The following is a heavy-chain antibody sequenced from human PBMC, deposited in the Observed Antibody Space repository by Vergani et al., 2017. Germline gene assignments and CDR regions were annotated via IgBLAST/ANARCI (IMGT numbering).Heavy chain of an antibody. D-gene: IGHD6-19*01. J-gene: IGHJ4*02. CDR2: IIPIFGTA. V-gene: IGHV1-69*18. Sequence: VQLVQSGAEVKKPGSSVKVSCKASGGTFSSYAISWVRQAPGQGLEWMGRIIPIFGTANYAQKFQGRVTITAAESTSTAYMELSSLRSEDTAVYYCARVVIAVAGTPTYYFDYWGQGTLVTVSS. CDR1: GGTFSSYA. CDR3: ARVVIAVAGTPTYYFDY.